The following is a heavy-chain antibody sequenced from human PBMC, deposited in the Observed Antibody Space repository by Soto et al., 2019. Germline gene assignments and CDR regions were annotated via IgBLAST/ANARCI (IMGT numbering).Heavy chain of an antibody. Sequence: SETLSLTCAVYGGSFSGYYWSWIRQPPGKGLEWIGEINHSGSTNYNPSLKSRVTISVDTSKNQFSLRLSSVTAADTAVYYCARRFGSGWLNWFDPWGQGTLVTVSS. J-gene: IGHJ5*02. CDR1: GGSFSGYY. CDR2: INHSGST. CDR3: ARRFGSGWLNWFDP. D-gene: IGHD6-19*01. V-gene: IGHV4-34*01.